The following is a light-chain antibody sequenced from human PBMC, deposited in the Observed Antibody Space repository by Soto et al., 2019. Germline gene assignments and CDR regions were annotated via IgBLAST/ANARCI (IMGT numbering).Light chain of an antibody. CDR2: YDS. CDR1: NIGSES. J-gene: IGLJ2*01. Sequence: SYELTQPPSVSVAPGKTARISCGGNNIGSESVHWYQQKPGQAPVLVIYYDSDRPSGIPERFSGSNSGNTATLTISRVEAGDEADYYCQVWHSSSDPVVFGGGTKLTVL. CDR3: QVWHSSSDPVV. V-gene: IGLV3-21*04.